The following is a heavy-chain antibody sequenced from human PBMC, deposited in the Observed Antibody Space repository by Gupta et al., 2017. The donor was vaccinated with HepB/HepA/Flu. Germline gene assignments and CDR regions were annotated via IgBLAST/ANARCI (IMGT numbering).Heavy chain of an antibody. Sequence: QLVPSGAEVTTPGSSVQVPCKASAGTFSSYAISWVRQAPGQGLEWMGRIIPILGIANYAQKYQCRVTITADKSSGTAYRELSSLRSEDTAVYYGAGGGDGYNFDDFDYGGQGTLGTVSS. CDR3: AGGGDGYNFDDFDY. V-gene: IGHV1-69*04. CDR2: IIPILGIA. D-gene: IGHD5-24*01. J-gene: IGHJ4*02. CDR1: AGTFSSYA.